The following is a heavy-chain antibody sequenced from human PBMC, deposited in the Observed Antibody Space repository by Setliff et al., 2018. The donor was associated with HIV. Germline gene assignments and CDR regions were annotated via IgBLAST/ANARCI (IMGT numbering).Heavy chain of an antibody. J-gene: IGHJ4*01. D-gene: IGHD2-21*02. CDR2: IYYSGST. V-gene: IGHV4-59*08. CDR3: ARLPPYCGGYCFNFDY. CDR1: GGSINDYY. Sequence: SETLSLTCTVSGGSINDYYWSWIRQPPGKGLEWIGYIYYSGSTNYNPSLKSRITISVDTSKSKFSLTLRSVTAADTAVYYCARLPPYCGGYCFNFDYWG.